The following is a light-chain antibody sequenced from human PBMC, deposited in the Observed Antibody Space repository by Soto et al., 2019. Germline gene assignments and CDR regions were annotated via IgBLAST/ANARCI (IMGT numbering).Light chain of an antibody. CDR2: GAS. CDR1: QSVSTTY. J-gene: IGKJ3*01. CDR3: QQYDNSFT. Sequence: VVLTQSPGTLSVSPGERATLSCRASQSVSTTYLAWYQQKPGQAPRLLIFGASNRAIGIPDRFSGSGSGTDFTLTISRLEPVDFAVYYCQQYDNSFTFGPGTKVDIK. V-gene: IGKV3-20*01.